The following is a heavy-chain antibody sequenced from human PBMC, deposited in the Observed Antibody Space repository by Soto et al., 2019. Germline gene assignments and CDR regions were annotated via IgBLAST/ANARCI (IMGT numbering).Heavy chain of an antibody. CDR3: ARAIAVAGTPFDY. Sequence: QVQLQESGPGLVKPSGTLSLTCAVSGGSISSSNWWSWVRQPPGKGLEWIGEIYHSGSTNYNPSLNSRVARSVDKSKNQVSLKLSSVTAADTAVYYCARAIAVAGTPFDYWGQGTLVTVSS. D-gene: IGHD6-19*01. CDR2: IYHSGST. V-gene: IGHV4-4*02. CDR1: GGSISSSNW. J-gene: IGHJ4*02.